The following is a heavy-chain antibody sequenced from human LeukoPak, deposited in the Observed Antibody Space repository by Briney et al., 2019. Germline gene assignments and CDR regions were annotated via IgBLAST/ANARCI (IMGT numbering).Heavy chain of an antibody. D-gene: IGHD3-10*01. CDR2: ISSSSSYI. Sequence: GGSLRLSCAASGFTFSSYSMNWVRQAPGKGLEWVSSISSSSSYIYYADSVKGRFTISRDNAKNSLYLQMNSLRAEDTAVYYCASTARDYGSGDWGQGTLVTVSS. CDR3: ASTARDYGSGD. CDR1: GFTFSSYS. V-gene: IGHV3-21*01. J-gene: IGHJ4*02.